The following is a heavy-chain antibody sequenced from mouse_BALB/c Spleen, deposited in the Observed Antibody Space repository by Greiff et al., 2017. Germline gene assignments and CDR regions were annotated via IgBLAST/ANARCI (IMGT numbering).Heavy chain of an antibody. D-gene: IGHD1-1*01. CDR3: AVHYGSSLAWFAY. V-gene: IGHV2-9*02. CDR2: IWAGGST. Sequence: QVQLQQSGPGLVAPSQSLSITCTVSGFSLTSYGVHWVRQPPGKGLEWLGVIWAGGSTNYNSALMSRLSISKDNSKSQVFLKMNSLQTDDTAMYYCAVHYGSSLAWFAYWGQGTLATVSA. J-gene: IGHJ3*01. CDR1: GFSLTSYG.